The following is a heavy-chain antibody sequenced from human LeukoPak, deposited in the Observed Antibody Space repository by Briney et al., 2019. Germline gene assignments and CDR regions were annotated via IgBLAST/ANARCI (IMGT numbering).Heavy chain of an antibody. CDR3: ARDSLQLWSDDAFDI. CDR2: INSYNGNT. D-gene: IGHD5-18*01. Sequence: ASVTVSCKASRYTFTSYGISWLRPAPGQGLEGMGWINSYNGNTNYPQKLQGRVTMTTDRSTSTAYMELGSLRSDDTVVYYCARDSLQLWSDDAFDIWGQGKMVTVSS. CDR1: RYTFTSYG. J-gene: IGHJ3*02. V-gene: IGHV1-18*04.